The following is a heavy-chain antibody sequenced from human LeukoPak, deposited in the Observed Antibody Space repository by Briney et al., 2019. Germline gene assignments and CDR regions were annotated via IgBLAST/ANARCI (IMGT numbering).Heavy chain of an antibody. D-gene: IGHD4-17*01. CDR3: ARDETTVTYNWFDP. J-gene: IGHJ5*02. V-gene: IGHV1-69*13. Sequence: SVKVSCKASGGTFISYAISWVRQAPGQGLEWMGGIIPIFGTANYAQKFQGRVTITADESTSTAYMELSSLRSEDTAVYYCARDETTVTYNWFDPWGQGTLVTVSS. CDR1: GGTFISYA. CDR2: IIPIFGTA.